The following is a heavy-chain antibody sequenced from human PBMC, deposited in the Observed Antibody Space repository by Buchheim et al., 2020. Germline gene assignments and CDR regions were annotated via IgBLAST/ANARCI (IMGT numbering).Heavy chain of an antibody. J-gene: IGHJ4*02. CDR1: GFSASSLY. V-gene: IGHV3-66*02. CDR3: VTSVVRAMRGEY. Sequence: VQLLQSGGGLVQPGGSLRLSCAASGFSASSLYVGWLRQAPGKGPEWVSLISSGGDTYSADSVKGRFAISRDDSGNTVILQMSSLTPEDTAIYYCVTSVVRAMRGEYWGQGTL. CDR2: ISSGGDT. D-gene: IGHD1-26*01.